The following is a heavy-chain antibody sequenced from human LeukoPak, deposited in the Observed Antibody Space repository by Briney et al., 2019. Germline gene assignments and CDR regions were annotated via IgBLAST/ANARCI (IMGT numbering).Heavy chain of an antibody. V-gene: IGHV3-23*01. J-gene: IGHJ4*02. D-gene: IGHD4-4*01. Sequence: GGSLRLSCVASGFPFSDYYMSWIRQAPGKGLEWVSAISGSGGSTYYADSVKGRFTISRDNSENTLYLQMNSLRAEDTAVYYCAKEPYSSPPLGYYFDYWGQGTLVTVSS. CDR3: AKEPYSSPPLGYYFDY. CDR1: GFPFSDYY. CDR2: ISGSGGST.